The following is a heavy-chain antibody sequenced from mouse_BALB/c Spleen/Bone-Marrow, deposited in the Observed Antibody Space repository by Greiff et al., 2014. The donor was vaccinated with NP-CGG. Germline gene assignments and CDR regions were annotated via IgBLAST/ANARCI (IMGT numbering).Heavy chain of an antibody. CDR2: IDPANGNT. Sequence: EVQLQQSGAELVKPGASVKLSCTASGFNIKDTYMHWVKQRPEQGLEWIGRIDPANGNTKYDPKFQGKATITADTSSNTAYLQLSSLTPEDTAVYYCAPYYYGSSQFAYWGQGTLVTVSA. CDR1: GFNIKDTY. CDR3: APYYYGSSQFAY. V-gene: IGHV14-3*02. J-gene: IGHJ3*01. D-gene: IGHD1-1*01.